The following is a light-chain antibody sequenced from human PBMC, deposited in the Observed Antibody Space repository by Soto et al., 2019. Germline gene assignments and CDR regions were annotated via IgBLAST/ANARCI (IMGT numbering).Light chain of an antibody. J-gene: IGLJ3*02. Sequence: QSALTQPASVSGSPGQSITISCTGTSSDVGGYNYVSWYQQHPGKAPKLMIYEVSNRPSGASNRFSGSKSGNAASLTISGLRAEDEADYYCSSYTSSSTWVFGGGTKLTVL. CDR2: EVS. CDR1: SSDVGGYNY. V-gene: IGLV2-14*01. CDR3: SSYTSSSTWV.